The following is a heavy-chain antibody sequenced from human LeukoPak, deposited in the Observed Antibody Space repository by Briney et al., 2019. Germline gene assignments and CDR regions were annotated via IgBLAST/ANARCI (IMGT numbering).Heavy chain of an antibody. J-gene: IGHJ4*02. Sequence: ASVKVSCKASGYTLTNYNISWVRQAPGQGLEWMGWISGYNGNTNYAQKFQGRVTMTRDTSTNTAYMELRSLRSDDTAVYYCARETEDFWGQGTLVTVSS. V-gene: IGHV1-18*01. D-gene: IGHD2-21*02. CDR2: ISGYNGNT. CDR3: ARETEDF. CDR1: GYTLTNYN.